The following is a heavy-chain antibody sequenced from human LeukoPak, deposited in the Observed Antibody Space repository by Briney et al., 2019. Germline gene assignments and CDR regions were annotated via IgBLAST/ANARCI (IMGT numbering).Heavy chain of an antibody. D-gene: IGHD6-13*01. CDR1: GYTFTSYD. V-gene: IGHV1-8*01. Sequence: ASVKVSCKASGYTFTSYDINWVRQATGQGLEWMGWMNPNSGNTGYAQKFQGRVTMTRNTSISTAYMELSSLRSEDTAVYYCARVSSSWYREDYWGQGTLVTVSS. CDR2: MNPNSGNT. J-gene: IGHJ4*02. CDR3: ARVSSSWYREDY.